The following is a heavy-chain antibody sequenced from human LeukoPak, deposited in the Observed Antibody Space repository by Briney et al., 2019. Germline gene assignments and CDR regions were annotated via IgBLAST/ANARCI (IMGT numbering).Heavy chain of an antibody. D-gene: IGHD6-13*01. J-gene: IGHJ1*01. CDR3: ARRRLGSSWYGSDFQH. CDR1: GGSISSSSYY. CDR2: IYYSGST. V-gene: IGHV4-39*07. Sequence: PSETLSLTCTVSGGSISSSSYYWGWIRQPPGKGLEWIGSIYYSGSTYYNPSLKSRVTISVDTSKNQFSLKLSSVTAADTAVYYCARRRLGSSWYGSDFQHWGQGTLVTVPS.